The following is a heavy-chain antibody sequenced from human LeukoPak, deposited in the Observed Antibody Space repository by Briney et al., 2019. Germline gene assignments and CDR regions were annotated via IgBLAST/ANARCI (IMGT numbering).Heavy chain of an antibody. V-gene: IGHV1-2*02. J-gene: IGHJ4*02. CDR2: INPNSGGT. Sequence: ASAKVSCKASGYTFTGYYMHWVRQAPGQRLEWMGWINPNSGGTNYAQKFQGRVTMTRDTSISTAYMELSRLRSDDTAVYYCARDINDSSGYYIDYWGQGTLVTVSS. D-gene: IGHD3-22*01. CDR1: GYTFTGYY. CDR3: ARDINDSSGYYIDY.